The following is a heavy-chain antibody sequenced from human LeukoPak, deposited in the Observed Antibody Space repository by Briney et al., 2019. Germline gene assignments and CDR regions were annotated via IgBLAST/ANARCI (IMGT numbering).Heavy chain of an antibody. D-gene: IGHD5-24*01. CDR1: GGSFSGYY. Sequence: SETLSLTCAVYGGSFSGYYWSWIRQPPGKGLEWIGEINHSGSTNYNPSLKGRVTISVDTSKNQFSLKLSSVTAADTAVYYCASTLGRDGYNWFDYWGQGTLVTVSS. J-gene: IGHJ4*02. V-gene: IGHV4-34*01. CDR2: INHSGST. CDR3: ASTLGRDGYNWFDY.